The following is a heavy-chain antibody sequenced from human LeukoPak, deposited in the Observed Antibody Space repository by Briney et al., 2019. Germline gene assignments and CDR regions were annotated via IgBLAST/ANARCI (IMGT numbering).Heavy chain of an antibody. V-gene: IGHV1-18*01. CDR2: ISAYNGYT. CDR3: ARAGSLPAAIDFDY. D-gene: IGHD2-2*01. J-gene: IGHJ4*02. Sequence: ASVKVSCKASGYTFNSYGISWVRQAPGQGLEWMGWISAYNGYTNYAQKLQGRVTMTTDTSTSTAYMELRSLRSDDTAVYYCARAGSLPAAIDFDYWGQGTLVTVSS. CDR1: GYTFNSYG.